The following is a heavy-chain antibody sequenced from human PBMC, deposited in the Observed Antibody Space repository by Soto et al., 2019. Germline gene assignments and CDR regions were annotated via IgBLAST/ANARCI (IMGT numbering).Heavy chain of an antibody. D-gene: IGHD5-12*01. CDR1: GGTFSSYA. J-gene: IGHJ5*02. CDR2: IIPIFGTA. Sequence: ASVKVSCKASGGTFSSYAISWVRQAPGQGLEWMGGIIPIFGTANYAQKSQGRDTITADESTSTAYMELSSLRSDATAVYYCAREVQGRDGYWVAQRAHNWFDPWGQGTLVTVSS. V-gene: IGHV1-69*13. CDR3: AREVQGRDGYWVAQRAHNWFDP.